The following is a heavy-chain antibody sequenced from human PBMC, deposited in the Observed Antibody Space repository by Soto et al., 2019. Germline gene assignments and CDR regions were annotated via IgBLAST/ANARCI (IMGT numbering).Heavy chain of an antibody. D-gene: IGHD2-21*02. CDR2: ISAYNGNT. Sequence: ASVKVSCKASGYTFTSYGISWVRQAPGQGLEWMGWISAYNGNTNYAQKLQGRVTMTTDTSTSTAYMELRSLRSDDTAVYYCARDKNGDCGSSVDDAFDIWGQGTMVTVSS. V-gene: IGHV1-18*01. CDR1: GYTFTSYG. CDR3: ARDKNGDCGSSVDDAFDI. J-gene: IGHJ3*02.